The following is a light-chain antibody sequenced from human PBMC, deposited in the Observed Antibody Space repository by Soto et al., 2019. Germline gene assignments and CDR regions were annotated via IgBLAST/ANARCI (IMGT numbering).Light chain of an antibody. CDR3: CAYAGSGTVV. CDR2: DVS. J-gene: IGLJ3*02. CDR1: SSDVAIYNY. V-gene: IGLV2-11*01. Sequence: QSALTQPRSVSGSPGQSVTISCTGTSSDVAIYNYISWYQQHPGEAPKLMIHDVSERPSGVSNRFSGSKSGNTASLTISGLQAEDEADYYCCAYAGSGTVVFGGGTKLTVL.